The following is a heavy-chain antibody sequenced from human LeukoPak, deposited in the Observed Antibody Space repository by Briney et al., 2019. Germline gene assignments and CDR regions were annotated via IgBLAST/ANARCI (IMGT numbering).Heavy chain of an antibody. D-gene: IGHD3-16*01. CDR2: ISSRSSAI. V-gene: IGHV3-48*02. CDR3: ARGATGFDY. CDR1: GFTFSSYS. Sequence: PGGSLRLSCAASGFTFSSYSMNWVRQAPGRGLEWVSYISSRSSAIYYADSVKGRFTISRDNAKSSLYLQMNSLRDEDTAVYYCARGATGFDYWGQGTLVTVSS. J-gene: IGHJ4*02.